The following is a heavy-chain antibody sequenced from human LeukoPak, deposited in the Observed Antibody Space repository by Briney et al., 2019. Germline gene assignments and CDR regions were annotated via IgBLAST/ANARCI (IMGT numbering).Heavy chain of an antibody. CDR3: ARGGSSGWYPSSAALDY. D-gene: IGHD6-19*01. Sequence: ASVKVSCKASGYTFTSYDINWVRQATGQGLEWMGWMNPNSGNTGYAQKFQGRVTMTRNTSISTAYMEPSSLRSEDTAVYYCARGGSSGWYPSSAALDYWGQGTLVTVSS. CDR2: MNPNSGNT. CDR1: GYTFTSYD. J-gene: IGHJ4*02. V-gene: IGHV1-8*01.